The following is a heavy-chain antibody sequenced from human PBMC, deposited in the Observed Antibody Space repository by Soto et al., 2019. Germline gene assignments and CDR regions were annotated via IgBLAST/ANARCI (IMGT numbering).Heavy chain of an antibody. CDR2: IYYSGST. D-gene: IGHD2-15*01. J-gene: IGHJ4*02. V-gene: IGHV4-59*08. CDR3: ARHIPYCSGGSCYDMVFDY. CDR1: GGSISSYY. Sequence: SETLSLTCTVSGGSISSYYWSWIRQPPGKGLEWIGYIYYSGSTNYNPSLKSRVTISVDTSKNQFSLKLSSVTAADTAVYYCARHIPYCSGGSCYDMVFDYWGQGTLVTVSS.